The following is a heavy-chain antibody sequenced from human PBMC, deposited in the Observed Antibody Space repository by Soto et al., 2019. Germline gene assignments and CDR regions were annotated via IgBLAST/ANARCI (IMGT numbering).Heavy chain of an antibody. J-gene: IGHJ3*02. D-gene: IGHD2-15*01. V-gene: IGHV3-15*01. CDR1: GFTFSNAW. Sequence: EVQLVESGGGLVKPGGSLRLSCAASGFTFSNAWMSWVRQAPGKGLEWVGRIKSKTDGGTTDYAAPVKGRFTISRDDSINTLYLQMNSLKTEDTAVYYCTTIIGYCSGGSCYSGPDAFDIWGQGTMVTVSS. CDR2: IKSKTDGGTT. CDR3: TTIIGYCSGGSCYSGPDAFDI.